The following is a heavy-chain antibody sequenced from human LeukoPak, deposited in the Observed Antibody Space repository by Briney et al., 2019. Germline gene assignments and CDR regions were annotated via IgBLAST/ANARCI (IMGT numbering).Heavy chain of an antibody. CDR2: NDYTGGA. D-gene: IGHD3-22*01. CDR1: GGSISSYY. CDR3: ARNGPHYYDNSGYLDS. J-gene: IGHJ4*02. V-gene: IGHV4-59*01. Sequence: SETLSLTCTVSGGSISSYYWSWLRQPPGKGLEWIGNNDYTGGANYNPSLKSRVTILVDTSKNQFSLKLISVPAADTAVYFCARNGPHYYDNSGYLDSWGQGALVTVSS.